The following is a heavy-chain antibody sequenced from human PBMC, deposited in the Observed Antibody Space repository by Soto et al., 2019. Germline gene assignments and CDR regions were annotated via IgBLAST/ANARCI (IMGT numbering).Heavy chain of an antibody. CDR3: ARHLGVKYQLLRQPWFDP. Sequence: QLQLQESGPGLVKPSETLSLSCTVSGGFISSSSYYWGWIRQPPGKGLEWIGSVYYSGNTYYNPSLKSRVTISVDTSKNHFSLRLSSVTAADTAVYYCARHLGVKYQLLRQPWFDPWGQGTLVTVSS. V-gene: IGHV4-39*01. D-gene: IGHD2-2*01. CDR2: VYYSGNT. CDR1: GGFISSSSYY. J-gene: IGHJ5*02.